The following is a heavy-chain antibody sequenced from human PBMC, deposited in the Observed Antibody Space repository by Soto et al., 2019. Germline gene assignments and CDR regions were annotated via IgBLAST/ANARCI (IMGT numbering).Heavy chain of an antibody. CDR2: IVPMFGTT. V-gene: IGHV1-69*06. CDR3: ANQRAAQSASDP. CDR1: GGIFSSYA. D-gene: IGHD2-15*01. J-gene: IGHJ5*02. Sequence: SVKVSCKTSGGIFSSYAFNWVRQAPGNGLEWMEGIVPMFGTTNYAQKLQGRLTITADRSSSAAYMELSGLRSDDTAMYYCANQRAAQSASDPWGQGTLVTVSS.